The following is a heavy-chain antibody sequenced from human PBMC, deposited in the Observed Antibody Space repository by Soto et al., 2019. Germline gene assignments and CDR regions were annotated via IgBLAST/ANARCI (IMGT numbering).Heavy chain of an antibody. Sequence: QVQLQESGPGLVKSSETMSLTCTVSGGSVTSGSHYWTWMRQAPGKALEWIGCLYYSGSTNYNPSIRSRVTISVDTYKNQFSLRLTSVTAADTAVYYCAGDRGTGGTTNRFDPWGQGTLVTVSS. V-gene: IGHV4-61*01. CDR1: GGSVTSGSHY. D-gene: IGHD1-1*01. J-gene: IGHJ5*02. CDR2: LYYSGST. CDR3: AGDRGTGGTTNRFDP.